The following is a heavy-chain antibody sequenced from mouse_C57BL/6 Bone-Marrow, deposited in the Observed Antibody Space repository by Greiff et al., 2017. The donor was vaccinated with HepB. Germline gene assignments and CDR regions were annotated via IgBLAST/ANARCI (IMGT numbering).Heavy chain of an antibody. V-gene: IGHV1-36*01. CDR1: GFTFTDYY. Sequence: EVMLVESGPVLVKPGPSVKISCKASGFTFTDYYMHWVKQSHGKSLEWIGLVYPYNGGTSYNQKFKGKATLTVDTSSSTAYMELNSLTSEDSAVYYCASFHYYGSSYDWYFDVWGTGTTVTVSS. CDR2: VYPYNGGT. D-gene: IGHD1-1*01. J-gene: IGHJ1*03. CDR3: ASFHYYGSSYDWYFDV.